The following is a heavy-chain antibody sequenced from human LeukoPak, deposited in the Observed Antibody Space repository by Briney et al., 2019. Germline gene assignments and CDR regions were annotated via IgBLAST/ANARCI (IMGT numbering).Heavy chain of an antibody. J-gene: IGHJ4*02. CDR2: ITGSGGST. D-gene: IGHD6-6*01. V-gene: IGHV3-23*01. CDR3: AKGSSSSRPYYFDY. CDR1: GCTFSSYA. Sequence: PGGSLRLSCAASGCTFSSYAMSWVRKAPGKGLEWVSAITGSGGSTYYADSVKGRFTTSRDNSKDTLYLQMNSLRAEDTAVYYCAKGSSSSRPYYFDYWGQGTLVTVSS.